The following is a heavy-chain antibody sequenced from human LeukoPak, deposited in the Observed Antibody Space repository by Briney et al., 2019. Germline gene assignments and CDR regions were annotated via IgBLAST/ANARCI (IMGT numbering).Heavy chain of an antibody. Sequence: SETLSLPCSVSGGSISNYYWSWIRHPPGKGLEWIGYIYHTGSTNYSPSLASRVTISVDTSKNQLSLNLRSVTAADTAVYYCARSFGVATSFDSWGQGTLVTVSS. D-gene: IGHD3-3*01. J-gene: IGHJ4*02. V-gene: IGHV4-59*01. CDR1: GGSISNYY. CDR3: ARSFGVATSFDS. CDR2: IYHTGST.